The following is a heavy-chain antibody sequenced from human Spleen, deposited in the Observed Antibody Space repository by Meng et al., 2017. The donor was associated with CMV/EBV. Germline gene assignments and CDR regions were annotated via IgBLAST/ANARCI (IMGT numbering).Heavy chain of an antibody. J-gene: IGHJ5*02. V-gene: IGHV3-11*04. D-gene: IGHD3-10*01. CDR2: ISSSSSTI. CDR3: ARDRSLMVRGWFDP. Sequence: GESLKISCAASGFIFSDHYMDWVRQAPGKGLEWVSYISSSSSTIYYADSVKGRFTISRDNAKNSLYLQMNSLRAEDTAVYYCARDRSLMVRGWFDPWGQGTLVTVSS. CDR1: GFIFSDHY.